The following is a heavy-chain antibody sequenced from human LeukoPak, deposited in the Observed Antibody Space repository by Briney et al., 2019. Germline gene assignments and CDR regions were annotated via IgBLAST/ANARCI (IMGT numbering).Heavy chain of an antibody. J-gene: IGHJ4*02. CDR2: IIPILGIA. CDR3: ATVDSGWNDGFDY. D-gene: IGHD1-1*01. Sequence: GASVKVSCKASGGTFSSYAISWVRQAPGQGLEWMGRIIPILGIANYAQKFQGRVTMTEDTSTDTAYMELSSLRSEDTAVYYCATVDSGWNDGFDYWGQGTLVTVSS. CDR1: GGTFSSYA. V-gene: IGHV1-69*04.